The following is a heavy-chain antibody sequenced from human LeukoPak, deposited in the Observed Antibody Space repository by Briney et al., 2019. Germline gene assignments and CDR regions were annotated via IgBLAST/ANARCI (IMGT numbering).Heavy chain of an antibody. Sequence: PSETLSLTCAVYGGSFSGYYWSWIRQPPGKGLGWIGEINHSGSTNYNPSLKSRVTISVDTSKNQFSLKLSSVTAADTAVYYCARQGLWFGVDYWGQGTLVTVSS. D-gene: IGHD3-10*01. CDR1: GGSFSGYY. V-gene: IGHV4-34*01. CDR2: INHSGST. J-gene: IGHJ4*02. CDR3: ARQGLWFGVDY.